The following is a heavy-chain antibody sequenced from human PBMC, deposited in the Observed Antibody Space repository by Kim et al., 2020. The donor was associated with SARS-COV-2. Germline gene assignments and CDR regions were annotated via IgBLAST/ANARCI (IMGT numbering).Heavy chain of an antibody. Sequence: GGSLRLSCAASGFTFSKAWMSWVRQAPGKGLEWVGRIKSKISGGTADHAAPVKGRFNISRDDSKNTLYLQMNSLKTEDTAVYYCTTGSLYDFVTSDEDYWGQGNLVTVSS. CDR2: IKSKISGGTA. V-gene: IGHV3-15*01. D-gene: IGHD3-9*01. CDR1: GFTFSKAW. J-gene: IGHJ4*02. CDR3: TTGSLYDFVTSDEDY.